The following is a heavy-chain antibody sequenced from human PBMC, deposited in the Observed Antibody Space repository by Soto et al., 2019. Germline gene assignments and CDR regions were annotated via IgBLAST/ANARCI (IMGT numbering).Heavy chain of an antibody. CDR3: ARLTRGVYDLDRLWEKFDY. V-gene: IGHV2-5*02. CDR1: GFSLSSIGMG. Sequence: QITVKESGLTLVKPTETLTLTCTFSGFSLSSIGMGVGWIRQPPGKALEWLALIYWDDDKRYSPSLSGRLTITKDTSKNQVDLTMTDMDPVDTATYYCARLTRGVYDLDRLWEKFDYWGQGALVTVS. D-gene: IGHD5-12*01. CDR2: IYWDDDK. J-gene: IGHJ4*02.